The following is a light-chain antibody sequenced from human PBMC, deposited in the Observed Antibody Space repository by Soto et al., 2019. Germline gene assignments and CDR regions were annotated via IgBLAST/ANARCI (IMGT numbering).Light chain of an antibody. Sequence: QSVLTQPPSVSGTPGQRVTISCSGSSSNIGNNFVYWYQHLPGAAPTLVVYSDNHRPSGVPVRFSGSKSGTSASLTVSGLQAEDEADYYCSSYAGSSNVFGTGTKLTVL. J-gene: IGLJ1*01. CDR3: SSYAGSSNV. CDR2: SDN. V-gene: IGLV1-44*01. CDR1: SSNIGNNF.